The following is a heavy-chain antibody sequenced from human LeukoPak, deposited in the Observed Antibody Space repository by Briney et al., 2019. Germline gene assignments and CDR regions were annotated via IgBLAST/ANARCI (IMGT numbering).Heavy chain of an antibody. CDR2: IIPIFGTA. J-gene: IGHJ4*02. V-gene: IGHV1-69*05. D-gene: IGHD3-10*01. CDR1: RGTFSSYA. CDR3: ARSAFYGSGSYYDY. Sequence: SVKVSCKASRGTFSSYAISWVRQAPGQGREWMGGIIPIFGTANYAQNIQGRVTITTDEFTSTAYMELSSLRSEDAGVYYCARSAFYGSGSYYDYWGQGTLVTVSS.